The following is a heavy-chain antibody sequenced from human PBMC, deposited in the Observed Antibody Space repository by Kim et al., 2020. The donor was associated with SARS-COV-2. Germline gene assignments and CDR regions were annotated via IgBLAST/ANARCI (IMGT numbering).Heavy chain of an antibody. V-gene: IGHV3-7*03. CDR2: IKQDGSEK. CDR3: ARDLLYYYDSSAFDI. CDR1: GFTFSSYW. Sequence: GGSLRLSCAASGFTFSSYWMSWVRQAPGKGLEWVANIKQDGSEKYYVDSVKGRFTISRDNAKNSLYLQMNSLRAEDTAVYYCARDLLYYYDSSAFDIWGQGTMVTVSS. D-gene: IGHD3-22*01. J-gene: IGHJ3*02.